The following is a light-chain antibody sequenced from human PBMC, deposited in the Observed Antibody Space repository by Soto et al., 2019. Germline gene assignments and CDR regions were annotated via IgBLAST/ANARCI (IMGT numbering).Light chain of an antibody. J-gene: IGKJ4*01. CDR3: QQYNQWHPLT. CDR1: QSVSSN. CDR2: DTS. V-gene: IGKV3D-15*01. Sequence: SPGTLSLSPGEKSTLSCRASQSVSSNLAWYQQKPGQAPSLLIYDTSTRATGVPARFSGSGSGTEFTLTLRDLQSEDFAVYYCQQYNQWHPLTFGGGTKVDIK.